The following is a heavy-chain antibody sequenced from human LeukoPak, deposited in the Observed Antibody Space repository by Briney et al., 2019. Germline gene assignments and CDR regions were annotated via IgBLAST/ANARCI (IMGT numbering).Heavy chain of an antibody. V-gene: IGHV3-15*05. CDR3: ATSELERRSHFGF. Sequence: GGSLRLSCAASGFTFTNAWMTWVRQAPGKGLEWVGRIRTTTDGGTRDYAAPVKGRFTISRDDSTNTLYLQLNSLKTEDTAVYYCATSELERRSHFGFWGQGTLVTVSS. J-gene: IGHJ4*02. CDR2: IRTTTDGGTR. D-gene: IGHD1-1*01. CDR1: GFTFTNAW.